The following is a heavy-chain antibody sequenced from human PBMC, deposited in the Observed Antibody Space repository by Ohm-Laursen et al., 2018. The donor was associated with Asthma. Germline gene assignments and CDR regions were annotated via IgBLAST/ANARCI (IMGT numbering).Heavy chain of an antibody. D-gene: IGHD4-17*01. CDR1: GFSFSSYA. CDR3: VRGLTVTYAFDH. J-gene: IGHJ4*02. CDR2: ISGSGGST. V-gene: IGHV3-23*01. Sequence: SLRLSCSASGFSFSSYAMSWVRLTPGMGLEWVSGISGSGGSTHYADSVKGRFTISRDNAENSVFLQMNSLRAEDTAVYYCVRGLTVTYAFDHWGQGTLLTVSS.